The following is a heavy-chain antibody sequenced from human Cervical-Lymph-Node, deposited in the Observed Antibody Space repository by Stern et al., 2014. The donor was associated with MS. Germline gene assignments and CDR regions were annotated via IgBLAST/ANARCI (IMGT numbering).Heavy chain of an antibody. CDR3: ASAIIIVATGAAQDY. J-gene: IGHJ4*02. Sequence: QLQLQESGPGLVKPSGTLSLTCAVSGGSISSSNWWSWVRQPPGKGLEWIGEIYHSGSTNYNPALKSRVTISVDKSKNQFSLKLSSVTAADTAVYYCASAIIIVATGAAQDYWGQGTLVTVSS. CDR2: IYHSGST. CDR1: GGSISSSNW. V-gene: IGHV4-4*02. D-gene: IGHD5-12*01.